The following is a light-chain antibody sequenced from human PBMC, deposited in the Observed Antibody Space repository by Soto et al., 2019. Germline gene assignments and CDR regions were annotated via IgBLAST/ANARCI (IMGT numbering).Light chain of an antibody. CDR2: YDS. J-gene: IGLJ3*02. CDR3: QVWDSSSDPWV. Sequence: SYELTQPPSVSVAPGKTARITCGGNNIGSKSVHWYQQKPGQAPVLVIYYDSDRPSGIPERFSGSNSGNTATLTISRVEAGDEADSYCQVWDSSSDPWVFGGGTTLTVL. CDR1: NIGSKS. V-gene: IGLV3-21*04.